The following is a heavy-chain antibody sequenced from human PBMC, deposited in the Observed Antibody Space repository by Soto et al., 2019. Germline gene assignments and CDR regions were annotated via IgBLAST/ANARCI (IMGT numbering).Heavy chain of an antibody. CDR3: ARDGSGKDYYDSSGYYSGPGNYYGMDV. V-gene: IGHV4-34*01. CDR1: GGSFSDYY. J-gene: IGHJ6*02. CDR2: ISHSGST. D-gene: IGHD3-22*01. Sequence: SETLSLTCAVYGGSFSDYYWSWIRQPPGKGLEWIGEISHSGSTNYNPSLKSRVTISIDTSKNQFSLYLQMNSLRAEDTAVYYCARDGSGKDYYDSSGYYSGPGNYYGMDVWGQGTTVTVSS.